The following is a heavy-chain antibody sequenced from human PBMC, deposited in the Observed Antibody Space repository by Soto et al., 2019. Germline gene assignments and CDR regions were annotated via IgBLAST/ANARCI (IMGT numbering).Heavy chain of an antibody. D-gene: IGHD6-19*01. Sequence: GASVKVSCKASGYTFTSYDINWVRQATGQGLEWMGWMNPNSGNTGYAQKFQGRVTMTRNTSISTAYMDLSSLRSEDTAVYYCARGLVGSGWYVWRAYYYYYMDVWGKGTTVTVSS. CDR2: MNPNSGNT. V-gene: IGHV1-8*01. CDR3: ARGLVGSGWYVWRAYYYYYMDV. CDR1: GYTFTSYD. J-gene: IGHJ6*03.